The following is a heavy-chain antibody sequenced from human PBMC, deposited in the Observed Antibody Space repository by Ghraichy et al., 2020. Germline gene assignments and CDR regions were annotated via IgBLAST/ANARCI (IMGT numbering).Heavy chain of an antibody. J-gene: IGHJ4*02. CDR2: IYYSGST. CDR1: GGSISSGGYY. CDR3: ARAQDTAMVPFDY. V-gene: IGHV4-31*03. Sequence: SETLSLTCTVSGGSISSGGYYWSWIRQHPGKGLEWIGYIYYSGSTSYNPSLQSRVTISVDTSKNQFSLKLSSVTAADTAVYYCARAQDTAMVPFDYWGQGTLVTVSS. D-gene: IGHD5-18*01.